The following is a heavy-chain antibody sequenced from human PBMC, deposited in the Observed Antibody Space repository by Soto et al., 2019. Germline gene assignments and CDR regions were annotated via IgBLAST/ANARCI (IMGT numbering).Heavy chain of an antibody. CDR1: GYTFNSYG. CDR3: ARDTRYYYDSSGCMDV. D-gene: IGHD3-22*01. Sequence: GASVKVSCKASGYTFNSYGISWVRQAPGQGLEWMGWISVYNGNTNYAQKLQGRVTMTTDTSTSTAYMELRSLRSDDTAVYYCARDTRYYYDSSGCMDVWGQGTTVTVSS. CDR2: ISVYNGNT. V-gene: IGHV1-18*01. J-gene: IGHJ6*02.